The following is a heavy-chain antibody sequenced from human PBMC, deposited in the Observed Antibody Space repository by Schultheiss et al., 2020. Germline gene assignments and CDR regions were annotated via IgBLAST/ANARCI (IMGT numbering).Heavy chain of an antibody. CDR3: ARDRGGAFDI. Sequence: GGSLRLSCAASGFTFSSYAMHWVRQAPGKGLEWVAVISYDGSNKYYADSVKGRFTISRDNSKNTLYLQMNSLRAEDTAVYYCARDRGGAFDIWGQGTMVNVSS. D-gene: IGHD4-23*01. J-gene: IGHJ3*02. V-gene: IGHV3-30-3*01. CDR2: ISYDGSNK. CDR1: GFTFSSYA.